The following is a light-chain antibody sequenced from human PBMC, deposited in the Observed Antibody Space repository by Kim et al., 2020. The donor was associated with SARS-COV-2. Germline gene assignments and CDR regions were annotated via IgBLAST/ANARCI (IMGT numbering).Light chain of an antibody. CDR2: SDN. CDR1: NSNIGNNP. J-gene: IGLJ3*02. Sequence: QSVLTQPPSASGTPGQRVTISCPGSNSNIGNNPINWFQQFPGTAPKLLIYSDNQRPSGVPDRFSGSKSGTSASLAISGLQSEDEADFYCAAWDDTLKGWVFGGGTKLTVL. CDR3: AAWDDTLKGWV. V-gene: IGLV1-44*01.